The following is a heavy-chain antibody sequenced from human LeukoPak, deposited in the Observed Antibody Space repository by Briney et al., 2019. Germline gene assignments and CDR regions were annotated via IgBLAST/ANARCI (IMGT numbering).Heavy chain of an antibody. J-gene: IGHJ4*02. V-gene: IGHV4-34*01. CDR3: ARGVGRIPMIVVVIPTLTTGAREPHHFDY. CDR1: GGSFSGYY. CDR2: INHSGST. D-gene: IGHD3-22*01. Sequence: PSETLSLTCAVYGGSFSGYYWSWIRQPPGKGLECIGEINHSGSTNYNPSLKSRVTISVDTSKNQFSLKLSSVTAADTAVYYCARGVGRIPMIVVVIPTLTTGAREPHHFDYWGQGTLVTVSS.